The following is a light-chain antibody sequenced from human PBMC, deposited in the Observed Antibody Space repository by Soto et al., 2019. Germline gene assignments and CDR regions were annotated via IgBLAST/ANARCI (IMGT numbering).Light chain of an antibody. CDR3: QQYNNWPT. Sequence: ILMTQSPATRSVSPLERGGRSFSASQSVSSDLAWYQQKPGQPPRLLIYAASARATGIPARFSGSGSGTEFTLTISSLQPEDFAIYFCQQYNNWPTFGQGTKVDI. J-gene: IGKJ1*01. V-gene: IGKV3-15*01. CDR2: AAS. CDR1: QSVSSD.